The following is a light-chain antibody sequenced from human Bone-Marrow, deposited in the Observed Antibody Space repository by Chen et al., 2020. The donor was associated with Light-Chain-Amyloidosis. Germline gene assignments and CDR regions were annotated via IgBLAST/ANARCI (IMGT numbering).Light chain of an antibody. CDR3: QQYGTSPLT. Sequence: EIVLTQSPGPLSLSPGEGANLSCRASQTINSNYLTWYQQKFGQAPRLLIYGSSSRATGIPDRFTGSGSGTDFTLTINRLEPEDFAMYYCQQYGTSPLTFGGGTKVEIK. V-gene: IGKV3-20*01. CDR1: QTINSNY. CDR2: GSS. J-gene: IGKJ4*01.